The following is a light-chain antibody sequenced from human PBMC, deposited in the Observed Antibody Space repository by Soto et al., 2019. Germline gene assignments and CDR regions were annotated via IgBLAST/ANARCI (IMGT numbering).Light chain of an antibody. V-gene: IGKV1-33*01. CDR1: QNINNY. Sequence: DIQMTQSPSSLSASVGDRFTITCQASQNINNYLNWYQQKPGRAAKLLIYDASNLEAGVPSRFRGSGSGTDFTFTISRLQPEDIATYYCQQYENLPTFGQGTKVDIK. J-gene: IGKJ1*01. CDR2: DAS. CDR3: QQYENLPT.